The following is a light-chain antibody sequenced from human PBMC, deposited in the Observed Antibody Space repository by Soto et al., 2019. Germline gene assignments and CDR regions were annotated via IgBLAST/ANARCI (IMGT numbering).Light chain of an antibody. J-gene: IGLJ2*01. CDR2: RNR. Sequence: QTVVTQPPSVSGAPGQRVTISCTGSSSNIGAGYDVHWYQQLPGTAPKLLIYRNRNRPSGVPDRFTGSKSGTSASLAITGLQAEDEADYYCQSYDSSLSGVVFGGGTKVTVL. CDR3: QSYDSSLSGVV. V-gene: IGLV1-40*01. CDR1: SSNIGAGYD.